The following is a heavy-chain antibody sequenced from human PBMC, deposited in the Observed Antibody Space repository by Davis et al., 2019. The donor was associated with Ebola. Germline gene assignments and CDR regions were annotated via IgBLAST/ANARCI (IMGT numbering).Heavy chain of an antibody. CDR2: ISAYNGNT. CDR3: ARGITMVRARSWFDP. D-gene: IGHD3-10*01. Sequence: AASVKVSCKVSKYTLTEFSVHWVRQAPGQGLEWMGWISAYNGNTNYAQKLQGRVTMTTDTSTRPAYMELRSLRSDDTAVYYCARGITMVRARSWFDPWGQGTLVTVSS. CDR1: KYTLTEFS. V-gene: IGHV1-18*04. J-gene: IGHJ5*02.